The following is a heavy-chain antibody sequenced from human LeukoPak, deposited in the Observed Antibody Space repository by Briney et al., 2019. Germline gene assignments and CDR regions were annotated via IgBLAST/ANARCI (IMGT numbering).Heavy chain of an antibody. Sequence: GGSLRLSCAASGFTFSAFAMTWVRQAPGRGLEWVSTITSDGDNTYSADSVKGRITFSRDNSKNTLSLQLRSLRAEDTAVYYCAKDLTYTSGSSDYWGQGTLVTVSS. CDR2: ITSDGDNT. CDR3: AKDLTYTSGSSDY. CDR1: GFTFSAFA. J-gene: IGHJ4*02. V-gene: IGHV3-23*01. D-gene: IGHD6-19*01.